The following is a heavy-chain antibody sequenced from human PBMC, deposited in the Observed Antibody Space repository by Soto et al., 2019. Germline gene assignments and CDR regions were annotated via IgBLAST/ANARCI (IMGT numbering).Heavy chain of an antibody. D-gene: IGHD6-25*01. CDR2: VYYTGST. V-gene: IGHV4-61*08. CDR1: ADSISNGDYY. J-gene: IGHJ4*02. Sequence: PSETLSLTCTVSADSISNGDYYWNWIRQPPGKGLEWLGYVYYTGSTNYSPYLRSRVSISVDTSKNEFSLRLSSVTASDTAVFFCARSVAVPGAAIGYWGQGTQGSVSA. CDR3: ARSVAVPGAAIGY.